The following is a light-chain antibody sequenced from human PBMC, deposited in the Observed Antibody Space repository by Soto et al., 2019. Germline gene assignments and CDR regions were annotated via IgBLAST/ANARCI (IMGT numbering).Light chain of an antibody. CDR1: QSVSNNY. V-gene: IGKV3-20*01. CDR2: GAS. J-gene: IGKJ1*01. CDR3: QQYGSSGT. Sequence: EIVLPKSPGPLSLSPGERSTLSCMASQSVSNNYLAWYQQKPGQAPRLLIYGASNRATGIPDRFSGSGSGTDFTLTISRLEPEDFAVYYCQQYGSSGTFGQGTKV.